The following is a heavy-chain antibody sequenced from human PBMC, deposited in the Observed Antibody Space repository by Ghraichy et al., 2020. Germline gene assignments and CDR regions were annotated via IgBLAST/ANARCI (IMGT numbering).Heavy chain of an antibody. Sequence: GGSLRLSCAASGFTFSSYAMSWVRQAPGKGLEWVSAISGSGGSTYYADSVKGRFTISRDNSKNTLYLQMNSLRAEDTAVYYCAKPVTETDYSDYYYYMDVWGKGTTVTVSS. J-gene: IGHJ6*03. V-gene: IGHV3-23*01. CDR1: GFTFSSYA. CDR3: AKPVTETDYSDYYYYMDV. CDR2: ISGSGGST. D-gene: IGHD4-11*01.